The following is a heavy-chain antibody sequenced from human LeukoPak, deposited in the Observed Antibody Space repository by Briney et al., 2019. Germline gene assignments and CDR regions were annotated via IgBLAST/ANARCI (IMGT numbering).Heavy chain of an antibody. Sequence: GGSLRLSCAASGFTFSNAWMTWVRQAPGKGLEWVASISPDGGEIHYVDSVKGRFTISRDNAKNSLSLQMNSLRAEDTAVYYCARPLMYYYGSETYFWFDPWGQGTLVTVSS. CDR3: ARPLMYYYGSETYFWFDP. CDR2: ISPDGGEI. V-gene: IGHV3-7*01. CDR1: GFTFSNAW. D-gene: IGHD3-10*01. J-gene: IGHJ5*02.